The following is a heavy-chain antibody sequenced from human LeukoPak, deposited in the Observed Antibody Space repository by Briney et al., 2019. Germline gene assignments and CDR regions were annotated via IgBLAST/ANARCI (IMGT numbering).Heavy chain of an antibody. Sequence: PSETLSLTCTVSGGSISSSSYYWGWIRQPPGKGLEWIGSIYYSGSTYYNPSLKSRVTISVDTSKNQFSLKLSSVTAADTAVYYCAGGLSMIYRSDYWGQGTLVTVSS. V-gene: IGHV4-39*07. CDR3: AGGLSMIYRSDY. J-gene: IGHJ4*02. CDR1: GGSISSSSYY. CDR2: IYYSGST. D-gene: IGHD5/OR15-5a*01.